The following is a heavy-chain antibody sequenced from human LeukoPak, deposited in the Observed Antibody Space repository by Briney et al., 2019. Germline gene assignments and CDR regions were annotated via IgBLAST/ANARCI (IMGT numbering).Heavy chain of an antibody. J-gene: IGHJ4*02. V-gene: IGHV3-23*01. CDR3: AKGSGYYPILDY. D-gene: IGHD3-3*01. CDR1: GFTFSSYA. Sequence: PGGSLRLPCAASGFTFSSYAMSWVRQAPGKGLEWVSAISGSGGSTYYADSVKGRFTISRDNSKNTLYLQMNSLRAEDMAVYYCAKGSGYYPILDYWGQGTLVTVSS. CDR2: ISGSGGST.